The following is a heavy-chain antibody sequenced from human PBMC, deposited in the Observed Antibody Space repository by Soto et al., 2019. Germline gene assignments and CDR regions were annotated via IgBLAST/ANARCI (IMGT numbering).Heavy chain of an antibody. J-gene: IGHJ6*02. V-gene: IGHV3-30*18. CDR3: AKSGERHYDFWSGYYTYYGMDV. Sequence: PGGSLRLSCAASGFTFSSYGMHWVRQAPGKGLEWVAVISYDGSNKYYADSVKGRFTISRDNSKNTLYLQMNSLRAEDTAVYYCAKSGERHYDFWSGYYTYYGMDVWGQGTTVTVSS. CDR2: ISYDGSNK. D-gene: IGHD3-3*01. CDR1: GFTFSSYG.